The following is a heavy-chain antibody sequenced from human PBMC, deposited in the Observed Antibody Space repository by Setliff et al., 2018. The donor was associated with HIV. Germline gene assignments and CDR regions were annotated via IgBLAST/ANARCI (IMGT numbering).Heavy chain of an antibody. CDR2: INPNSGGT. V-gene: IGHV1-2*02. CDR1: GYTFTGYH. J-gene: IGHJ4*02. D-gene: IGHD3-3*01. Sequence: ASVKVSCKASGYTFTGYHMHWVRQAPGQGLEWMGWINPNSGGTNYAQKFQGRVTMSSDTSISTAYMELGRLRSDDTAVYYCAALTGVKSFDFLEYLLYDYWGQGTQVTVSS. CDR3: AALTGVKSFDFLEYLLYDY.